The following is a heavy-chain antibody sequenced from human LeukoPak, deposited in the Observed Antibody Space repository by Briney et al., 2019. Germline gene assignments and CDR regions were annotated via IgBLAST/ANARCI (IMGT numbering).Heavy chain of an antibody. CDR3: ARDTYYDYVWGSHPPT. V-gene: IGHV4-61*01. D-gene: IGHD3-16*02. CDR2: IYYSGST. J-gene: IGHJ5*02. Sequence: SETLSLTCTVSGGSVRGGNYYWSWIRQPPGRGLEWIGYIYYSGSTNYNPSLKSRVTISVDTSKNQFSLKLRSVTAADTAVYYCARDTYYDYVWGSHPPTWGQGSLVTVSS. CDR1: GGSVRGGNYY.